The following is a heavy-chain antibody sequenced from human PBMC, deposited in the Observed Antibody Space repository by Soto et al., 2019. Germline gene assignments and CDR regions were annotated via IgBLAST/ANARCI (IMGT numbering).Heavy chain of an antibody. CDR3: ARGLILWFGELSRRGGYYYYMDV. CDR1: GGSFSGYQ. D-gene: IGHD3-10*01. V-gene: IGHV4-34*01. J-gene: IGHJ6*03. Sequence: QVQLQQWGAGLLKPSETLSLTCAVYGGSFSGYQWTWIRQTPGKGLEWIGEINDSGNINYNPSLTSRVTLLVDTAKKQISLKLRSVTAADTAVYYCARGLILWFGELSRRGGYYYYMDVWGKGTAVTVSS. CDR2: INDSGNI.